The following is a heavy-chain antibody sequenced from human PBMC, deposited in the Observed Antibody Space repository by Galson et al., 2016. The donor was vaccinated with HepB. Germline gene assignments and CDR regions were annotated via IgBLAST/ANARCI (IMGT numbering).Heavy chain of an antibody. CDR1: GYTLSELS. D-gene: IGHD3-9*01. J-gene: IGHJ4*02. V-gene: IGHV1-24*01. Sequence: SVKVSCKVSGYTLSELSIYWVRQAPGKGLEWMGGFDPEEGETIYVEKFQGRVTMTEDTFTDTAYMDLSSLRSDDTAVYYCATVQKRGTRYLDRFPTPHYYFDYWGQGTLVTVSS. CDR2: FDPEEGET. CDR3: ATVQKRGTRYLDRFPTPHYYFDY.